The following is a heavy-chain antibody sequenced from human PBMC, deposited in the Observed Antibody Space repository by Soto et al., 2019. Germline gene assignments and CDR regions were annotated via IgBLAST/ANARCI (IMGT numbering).Heavy chain of an antibody. V-gene: IGHV3-23*01. CDR1: GFTFSSYA. Sequence: EVQLLESGGGLVQPGGSLRLSCAASGFTFSSYAMSWVRQAPGKGLEWVSAISGSGGSTYYADSVKGRFTISRDNSKNTLYLQMNSLRAEDTAVYYCAKEELYGIVVVSGVYFDYWGQGTLVTVSS. D-gene: IGHD3-22*01. CDR3: AKEELYGIVVVSGVYFDY. J-gene: IGHJ4*02. CDR2: ISGSGGST.